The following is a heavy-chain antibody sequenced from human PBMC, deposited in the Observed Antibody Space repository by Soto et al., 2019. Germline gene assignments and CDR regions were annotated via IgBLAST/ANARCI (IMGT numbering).Heavy chain of an antibody. J-gene: IGHJ6*02. CDR3: ARSLIRYGGKRDYYYGMDV. CDR2: IYYSGST. V-gene: IGHV4-30-4*01. Sequence: SETLSLTCTVSGGSISSGDYYWSWIRQPPGKGLEWIGYIYYSGSTYYNPSLKSRVTISVDTSKNQFSLKLSSVTAADTAVYYCARSLIRYGGKRDYYYGMDVWGQGTTVTVSS. D-gene: IGHD4-17*01. CDR1: GGSISSGDYY.